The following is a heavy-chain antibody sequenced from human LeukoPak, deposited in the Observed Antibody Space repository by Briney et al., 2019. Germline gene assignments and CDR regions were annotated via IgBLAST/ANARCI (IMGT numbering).Heavy chain of an antibody. CDR2: ISGSGGST. V-gene: IGHV3-23*01. CDR1: GFTFSSYA. Sequence: GGSLRLSCAASGFTFSSYAMSWVRQAPGKGLEWVSAISGSGGSTYYADSVKGRFTISRDNSKNTLYLQMNSLRAEDTAVYYCARLDYYDILTGYHYWGQGTLVAVSS. D-gene: IGHD3-9*01. CDR3: ARLDYYDILTGYHY. J-gene: IGHJ4*02.